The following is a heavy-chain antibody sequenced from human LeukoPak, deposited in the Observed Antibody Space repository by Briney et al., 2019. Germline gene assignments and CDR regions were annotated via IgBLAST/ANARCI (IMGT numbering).Heavy chain of an antibody. CDR3: ASTFGEFKYYYYYYYMDV. V-gene: IGHV3-11*01. Sequence: PGGSLRLSCAASGFTFSDYYMSWIRQAPGKGLEWVSYISSSGSTIYYADSVKGRFTISRDNAKNSLYLQMNSLRAEDTAVYYCASTFGEFKYYYYYYYMDVWGKGTTVTISS. CDR2: ISSSGSTI. CDR1: GFTFSDYY. D-gene: IGHD3-10*01. J-gene: IGHJ6*03.